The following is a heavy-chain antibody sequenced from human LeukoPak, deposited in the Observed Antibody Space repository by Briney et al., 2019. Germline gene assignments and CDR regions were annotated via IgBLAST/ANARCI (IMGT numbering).Heavy chain of an antibody. J-gene: IGHJ6*03. V-gene: IGHV1-18*01. CDR2: ISAYNGNT. CDR1: GYTFTSYG. CDR3: ARKMKYYDFWSAHYYYMDV. Sequence: GASVKVSCKASGYTFTSYGISWVRQAPGQGLEWMGWISAYNGNTNYAQKLQGRVTMTTDTSTSTAYMELRSLRSDDTAVYYCARKMKYYDFWSAHYYYMDVWGKGTTVTVSS. D-gene: IGHD3-3*01.